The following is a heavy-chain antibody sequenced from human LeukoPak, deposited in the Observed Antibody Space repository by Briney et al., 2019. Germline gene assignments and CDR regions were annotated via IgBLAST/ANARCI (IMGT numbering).Heavy chain of an antibody. CDR1: GFTFGDYA. CDR2: ISSSSSYI. Sequence: GGSLRLSCTASGFTFGDYAMNWVRQAPGKGLEWVSSISSSSSYIYYADSVKGRFTISRDNAKNSLYLQMNSLRAEDTAVYYCAKDITTYSYGYAGFDYWGQGTLVTVSS. V-gene: IGHV3-21*01. D-gene: IGHD5-18*01. CDR3: AKDITTYSYGYAGFDY. J-gene: IGHJ4*02.